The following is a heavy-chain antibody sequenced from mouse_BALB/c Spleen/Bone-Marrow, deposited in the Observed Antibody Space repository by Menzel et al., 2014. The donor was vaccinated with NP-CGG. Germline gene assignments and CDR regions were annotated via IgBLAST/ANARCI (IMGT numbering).Heavy chain of an antibody. CDR1: GYAFTNHW. CDR2: INPGSGGI. D-gene: IGHD1-1*01. V-gene: IGHV1-54*01. Sequence: SGAELVRPGTSVKVSCKASGYAFTNHWTEWIKQRPGQGLEWIGVINPGSGGINYNEKFRGKATLTADKSSSTAYMQLSSLTSDDSAVYFCARELVRGMDYWGQGTSATVSS. CDR3: ARELVRGMDY. J-gene: IGHJ4*01.